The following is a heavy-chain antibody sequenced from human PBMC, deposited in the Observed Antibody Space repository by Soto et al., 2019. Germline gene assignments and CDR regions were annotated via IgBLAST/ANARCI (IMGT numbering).Heavy chain of an antibody. CDR1: GASVNSYY. V-gene: IGHV4-59*02. Sequence: QVQLQESGPGLVKPSETLSLTCTVSGASVNSYYWNWIRQSPGKGLEWIGYIYHSGSTNYNPSLKSRVTTSVDTSKNQFSLKLSSVTAADTAVYYCARGPGWSDEYFQDWGQGTLVTVSS. CDR2: IYHSGST. D-gene: IGHD3-3*01. CDR3: ARGPGWSDEYFQD. J-gene: IGHJ1*01.